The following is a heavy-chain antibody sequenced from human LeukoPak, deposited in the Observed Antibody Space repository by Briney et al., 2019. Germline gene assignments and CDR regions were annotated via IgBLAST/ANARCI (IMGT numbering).Heavy chain of an antibody. Sequence: ASVKVSCKASGYTFTSYGISWVRQAPGQGLEWMGWISAYNGNTNYAQKLQGRVTMTTDTSTSTVYMELSSLRSEDTAVYYCARDSPYYYDSSANWFDPWGQGTLVTVSS. CDR2: ISAYNGNT. J-gene: IGHJ5*02. V-gene: IGHV1-18*01. CDR3: ARDSPYYYDSSANWFDP. CDR1: GYTFTSYG. D-gene: IGHD3-22*01.